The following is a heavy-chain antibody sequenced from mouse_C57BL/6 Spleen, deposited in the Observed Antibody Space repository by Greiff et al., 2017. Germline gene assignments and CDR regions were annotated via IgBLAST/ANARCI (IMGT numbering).Heavy chain of an antibody. CDR2: ISNGGGST. Sequence: EVQRVESGGGLVQPGGSLKLSCAASGFTFSDYYMYWVRQTPEKRLEWVAYISNGGGSTYYPDTVKGRFTISRDNAKNTLYLQMSRLKSEDTAMYYCARQPMDYWGQGTSVTVSP. CDR1: GFTFSDYY. CDR3: ARQPMDY. V-gene: IGHV5-12*01. J-gene: IGHJ4*01.